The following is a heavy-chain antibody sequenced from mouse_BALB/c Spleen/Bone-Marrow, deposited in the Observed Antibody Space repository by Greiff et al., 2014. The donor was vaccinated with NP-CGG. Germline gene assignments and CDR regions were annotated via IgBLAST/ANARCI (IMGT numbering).Heavy chain of an antibody. CDR2: ISYGGSYI. V-gene: IGHV5-4*02. CDR1: GFTFSDFY. J-gene: IGHJ4*01. Sequence: VQLKESGGGLVKPGGSLKLSCAASGFTFSDFYMYWVRQTPEKRLEWVATISYGGSYIYYPDSVKGRFTISRDDAKNNLYLQVSSLKSEDTAMYYCARDRGVQGYAMDYWGQGTSVTVSS. CDR3: ARDRGVQGYAMDY. D-gene: IGHD2-14*01.